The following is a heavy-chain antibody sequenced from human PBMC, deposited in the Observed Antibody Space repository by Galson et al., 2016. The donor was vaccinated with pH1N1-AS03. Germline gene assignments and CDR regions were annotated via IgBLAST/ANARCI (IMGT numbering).Heavy chain of an antibody. J-gene: IGHJ6*02. CDR2: INVGNGNT. Sequence: SVKVSCKASGYTFTSYAMHWVRQAPGQRLEWMGWINVGNGNTKYSQKFQGRVTITRDTSASTAYMELSSLRSEDTAVYYCARDRGSGYGLFDYYYGMDVWGQGTTVTVSS. CDR3: ARDRGSGYGLFDYYYGMDV. D-gene: IGHD5-12*01. V-gene: IGHV1-3*01. CDR1: GYTFTSYA.